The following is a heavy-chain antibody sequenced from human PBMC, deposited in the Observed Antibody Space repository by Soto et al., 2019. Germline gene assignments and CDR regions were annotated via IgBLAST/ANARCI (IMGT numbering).Heavy chain of an antibody. V-gene: IGHV3-30*18. CDR2: ISYDGSNK. J-gene: IGHJ4*02. D-gene: IGHD3-22*01. CDR1: GFTFSSYG. CDR3: AKDLHDSTTYYFGTFDY. Sequence: PGGSLRLSCAASGFTFSSYGMHWVRQAPGKGLEWVAVISYDGSNKYYADSVKGRLTISRDNSKNTLYLQMNSLRAEDTAVYYCAKDLHDSTTYYFGTFDYWGQGTLVTVSS.